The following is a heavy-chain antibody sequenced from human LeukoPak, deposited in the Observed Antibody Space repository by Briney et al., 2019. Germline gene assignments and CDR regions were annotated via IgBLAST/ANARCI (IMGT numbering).Heavy chain of an antibody. CDR1: GFTFSSYG. Sequence: GRSLRLSCAASGFTFSSYGMHWVRQAPGKGLEWVAVISYDGSNNYYADSVKGRFTISSDNSKNTRYLQMNSLRAEDTAVYYCAKDTGGSALDYWGQGTLVTVSS. D-gene: IGHD3-16*01. J-gene: IGHJ4*02. CDR3: AKDTGGSALDY. CDR2: ISYDGSNN. V-gene: IGHV3-30*18.